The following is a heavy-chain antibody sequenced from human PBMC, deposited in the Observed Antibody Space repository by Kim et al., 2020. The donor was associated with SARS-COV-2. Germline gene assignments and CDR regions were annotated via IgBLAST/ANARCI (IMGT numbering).Heavy chain of an antibody. CDR1: GFTFSSYA. CDR2: ISGSGGST. D-gene: IGHD2-15*01. J-gene: IGHJ6*03. Sequence: GGSLRLSCAASGFTFSSYAMSWVRQAPGKGLEWVSAISGSGGSTYYADSVKGRFTISRDNSKNTLYLQMNSLRAEDTAVYYCAKGGYCSGGGCYGHYYMDVWGKGTTVTVSS. V-gene: IGHV3-23*01. CDR3: AKGGYCSGGGCYGHYYMDV.